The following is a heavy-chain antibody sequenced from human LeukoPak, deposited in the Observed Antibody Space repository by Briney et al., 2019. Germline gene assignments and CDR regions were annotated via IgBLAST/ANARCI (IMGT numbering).Heavy chain of an antibody. V-gene: IGHV3-30*03. J-gene: IGHJ1*01. D-gene: IGHD6-25*01. CDR1: GFSFSSYG. CDR3: ARRPVAAEYFQH. Sequence: GGSLRLSCAASGFSFSSYGMHWVRQAPGEGLEWVAVISYDESKIYYADSVKGRFTISRDLSTNTLYLQMNSLTTEDTAMYFCARRPVAAEYFQHWGQGTLVTVSS. CDR2: ISYDESKI.